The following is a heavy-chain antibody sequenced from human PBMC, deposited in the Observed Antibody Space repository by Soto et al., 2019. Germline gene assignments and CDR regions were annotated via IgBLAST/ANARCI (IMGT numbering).Heavy chain of an antibody. J-gene: IGHJ6*02. D-gene: IGHD3-3*01. V-gene: IGHV4-59*01. CDR3: ARVGGLRFLEWAPSGGMDV. CDR1: GGSISSYY. Sequence: SETLSLTWTVSGGSISSYYWSGIRQPPGKGLEWIGYIYYSGSTNSNPSLKSRVTISVDTSKNQFSLKLSSVTAADTAVYYCARVGGLRFLEWAPSGGMDVWGQGTTVTVSS. CDR2: IYYSGST.